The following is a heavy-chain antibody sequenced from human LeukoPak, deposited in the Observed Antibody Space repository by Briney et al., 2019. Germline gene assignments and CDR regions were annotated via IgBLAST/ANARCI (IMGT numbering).Heavy chain of an antibody. Sequence: SETLSLTCAVYGGSFSGYYWSWIRQPPGKGLEWIGEINHSGSTNYNPSLKSRVTISVDTSKNQFSLKLSSVTAADTAVYYCARARFWGKSITMIRRAFDIWGQGTMVTVSS. CDR2: INHSGST. CDR1: GGSFSGYY. CDR3: ARARFWGKSITMIRRAFDI. V-gene: IGHV4-34*01. D-gene: IGHD3-22*01. J-gene: IGHJ3*02.